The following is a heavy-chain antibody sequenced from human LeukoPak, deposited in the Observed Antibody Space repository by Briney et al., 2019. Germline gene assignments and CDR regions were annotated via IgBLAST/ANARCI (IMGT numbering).Heavy chain of an antibody. J-gene: IGHJ4*02. V-gene: IGHV1-2*06. CDR3: ARELGATTHFDY. CDR2: INPDSGGT. Sequence: ASVKVSCKASGYTFIGYYIHWVRQAPGQGLEWMGRINPDSGGTDYAQKFQGRVTMTRDTSISSAYMELSRLRSDDTAVYYCARELGATTHFDYWGQGTLVTVSS. D-gene: IGHD1-26*01. CDR1: GYTFIGYY.